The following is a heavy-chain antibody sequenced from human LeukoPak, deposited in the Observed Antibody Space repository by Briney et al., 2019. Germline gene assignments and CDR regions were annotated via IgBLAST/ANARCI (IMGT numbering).Heavy chain of an antibody. CDR2: IIPIFGTA. D-gene: IGHD2-21*02. J-gene: IGHJ1*01. V-gene: IGHV1-69*13. CDR3: AEGTAIQLRAEYFQH. CDR1: AGTFSSYA. Sequence: SVKVSFKCSAGTFSSYAISWVRQGPGQGLELMWGIIPIFGTANYAQKFQGRVTITVDESTSTAYMELSSLRSEDTAVYYCAEGTAIQLRAEYFQHWGQGTLVTVSS.